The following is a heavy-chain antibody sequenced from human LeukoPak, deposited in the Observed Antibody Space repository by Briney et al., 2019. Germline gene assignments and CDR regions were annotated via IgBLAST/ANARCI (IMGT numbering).Heavy chain of an antibody. Sequence: ASVKVSRKASGYTFTSYGISWVRQAPGQGLEWMGWISAYNGNTNYAQKLQGRVTMTTDTSTSTAYMELRSLRSDDTAVYYCAKFGQDYYGSGSYTDREYYFDYWGQGTLVTVSS. CDR1: GYTFTSYG. CDR2: ISAYNGNT. CDR3: AKFGQDYYGSGSYTDREYYFDY. D-gene: IGHD3-10*01. V-gene: IGHV1-18*01. J-gene: IGHJ4*02.